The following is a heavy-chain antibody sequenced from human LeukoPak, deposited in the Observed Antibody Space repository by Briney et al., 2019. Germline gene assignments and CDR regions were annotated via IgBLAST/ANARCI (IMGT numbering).Heavy chain of an antibody. CDR3: ARTVTTSSYYFDY. J-gene: IGHJ4*02. Sequence: ASVKVSCKASGYTFTTYGVSWVRQAPGQGLEWMGWISGYEGNTNYAQKLRGRVTMTTDTSTSTAYMDLRRLRSDDTALYYCARTVTTSSYYFDYWGQGTLVTVSS. D-gene: IGHD4-17*01. CDR2: ISGYEGNT. V-gene: IGHV1-18*01. CDR1: GYTFTTYG.